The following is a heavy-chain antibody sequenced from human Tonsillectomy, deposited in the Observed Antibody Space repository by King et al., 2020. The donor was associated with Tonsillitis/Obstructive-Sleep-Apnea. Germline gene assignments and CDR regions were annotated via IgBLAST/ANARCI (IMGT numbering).Heavy chain of an antibody. V-gene: IGHV4-34*01. D-gene: IGHD2-2*01. Sequence: VQLQQWGAGLLKPSETLSLTCAVYGGSFSGFYWGWIRQPPGKGLEWIGEIKHSGSTDYNPSLQSRVTISVDTSNNQFSLKLSYVTAAYTAVYYCMRRCSCPSCYHDAFDIWGQGTVVTVSS. CDR2: IKHSGST. CDR1: GGSFSGFY. CDR3: MRRCSCPSCYHDAFDI. J-gene: IGHJ3*02.